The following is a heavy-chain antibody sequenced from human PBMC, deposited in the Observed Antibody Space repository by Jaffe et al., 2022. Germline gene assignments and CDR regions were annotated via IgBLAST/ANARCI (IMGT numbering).Heavy chain of an antibody. CDR2: ISWDGGST. CDR1: GFTFDDYA. CDR3: AKDSESRSSSWYLIDY. D-gene: IGHD6-13*01. Sequence: EVQLVESGGVVVQPGGSLRLSCAASGFTFDDYAMHWVRQAPGKGLEWVSLISWDGGSTYYADSVKGRFTISRDNSKNSLYLQMNSLRAEDTALYYCAKDSESRSSSWYLIDYWGQGTLVTVSS. J-gene: IGHJ4*02. V-gene: IGHV3-43D*04.